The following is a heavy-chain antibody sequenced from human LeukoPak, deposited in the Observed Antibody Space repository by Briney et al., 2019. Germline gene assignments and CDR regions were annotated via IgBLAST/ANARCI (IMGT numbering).Heavy chain of an antibody. D-gene: IGHD6-13*01. J-gene: IGHJ2*01. CDR1: GGSFSGYY. CDR3: ARVYYSRSYDYWYFDI. V-gene: IGHV4-34*01. CDR2: INHSGST. Sequence: SETLSLTCVVYGGSFSGYYWSWIRQPPGKGLEWIGEINHSGSTNYNPSLKSRVTISVDTSKNQFSLKLSSVTAADTAVYYCARVYYSRSYDYWYFDIWGRGTLVTVSS.